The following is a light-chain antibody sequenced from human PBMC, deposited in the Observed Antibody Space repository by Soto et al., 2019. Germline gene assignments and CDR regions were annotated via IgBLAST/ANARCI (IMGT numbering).Light chain of an antibody. CDR1: SSDVGSYNL. Sequence: QSALTQPASVSGSPGQSITISCTGTSSDVGSYNLVSWYQQHPGKAPKLMIYEVSKRPSGVSNRFSGSKSGNTASLTISGLQAEDEADDYCCSYACSSTFYVFGTGTKVTVL. CDR3: CSYACSSTFYV. V-gene: IGLV2-23*02. CDR2: EVS. J-gene: IGLJ1*01.